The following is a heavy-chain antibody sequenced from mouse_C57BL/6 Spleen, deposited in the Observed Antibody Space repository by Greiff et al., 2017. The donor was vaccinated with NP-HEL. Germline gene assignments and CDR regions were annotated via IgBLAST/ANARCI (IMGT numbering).Heavy chain of an antibody. CDR1: GYTFTSYW. J-gene: IGHJ1*03. V-gene: IGHV1-69*01. Sequence: QVQLQQPGAELVMPGASVKLSCKASGYTFTSYWMHWVKQRPGPGLEWIGEIDPSDSYTNYNQKFKGKSTLTVDKSSSTAYMQLSSLTSEDSAVYYCARHYGSSGGYWYFDVWGTGTTVTVSS. CDR2: IDPSDSYT. CDR3: ARHYGSSGGYWYFDV. D-gene: IGHD1-1*01.